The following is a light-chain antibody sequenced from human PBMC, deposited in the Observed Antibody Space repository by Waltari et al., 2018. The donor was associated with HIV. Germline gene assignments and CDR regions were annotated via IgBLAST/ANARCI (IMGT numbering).Light chain of an antibody. CDR2: GSS. CDR1: QSFRRK. J-gene: IGKJ4*01. Sequence: EIVLMQSPGSLSVSTGERETLSCRASQSFRRKLAWYQQNPGPPPSLLIYGSSTRATGIPARFSATGSGTEFTLTISSLQSEDFAVYYCQQYNIWPPLTFGGGTKVEMK. V-gene: IGKV3-15*01. CDR3: QQYNIWPPLT.